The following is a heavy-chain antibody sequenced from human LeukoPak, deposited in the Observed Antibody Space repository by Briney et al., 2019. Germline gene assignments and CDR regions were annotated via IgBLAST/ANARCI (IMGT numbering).Heavy chain of an antibody. D-gene: IGHD2-2*01. J-gene: IGHJ3*02. V-gene: IGHV3-30*02. CDR3: AKIVVPAGRGAFDI. Sequence: GGSLRLSCAASGFTFSSYGMHWVRQAPGKGLEWVAFIRYDGSNKYYADSVKGRFTISRDNSKNTLYLQMNSLRAEDTAVYYCAKIVVPAGRGAFDIWGQGTMVTVSS. CDR2: IRYDGSNK. CDR1: GFTFSSYG.